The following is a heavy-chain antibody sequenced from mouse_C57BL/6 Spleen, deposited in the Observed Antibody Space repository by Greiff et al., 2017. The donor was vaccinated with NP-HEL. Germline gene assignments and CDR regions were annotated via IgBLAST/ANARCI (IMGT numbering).Heavy chain of an antibody. CDR2: IDPEDGDT. D-gene: IGHD1-1*01. CDR3: TTPYYYGSSSGSAY. CDR1: GFNIKDYY. J-gene: IGHJ3*01. V-gene: IGHV14-1*01. Sequence: VQLQQSGAELVRPGASVKLSCTASGFNIKDYYMHWVKQRPEQGLAWIGRIDPEDGDTEYAPKFQGKATMTADTSSNTAYLQLSSLTSEDTAVYYCTTPYYYGSSSGSAYWGQGTLVTVSA.